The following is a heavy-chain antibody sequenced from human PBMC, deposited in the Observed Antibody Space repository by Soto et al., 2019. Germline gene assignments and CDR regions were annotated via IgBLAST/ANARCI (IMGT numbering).Heavy chain of an antibody. D-gene: IGHD2-15*01. CDR2: INPKTGGT. V-gene: IGHV1-2*02. J-gene: IGHJ4*01. Sequence: ASVKDSCKASGDTFTANYIHWVRQAAGQGCEWMGWINPKTGGTKYLLKIQGRVSMTRATSLSTVYMTLTRLSSDDTAVSYCAKDVAKDYWIAGFDDWGQGTLVTVSS. CDR3: AKDVAKDYWIAGFDD. CDR1: GDTFTANY.